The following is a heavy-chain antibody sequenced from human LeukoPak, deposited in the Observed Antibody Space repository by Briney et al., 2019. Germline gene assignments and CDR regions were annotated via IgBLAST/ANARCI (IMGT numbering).Heavy chain of an antibody. V-gene: IGHV3-30-3*01. CDR3: ARVSPPDRYYYDSSGYMDY. J-gene: IGHJ4*02. CDR1: GFTFSSYA. Sequence: GGSLRLSSAASGFTFSSYAMHWVRQAPGKGLEWVAVISYDGSNKYYADSVKGRFTISRDNSKNTLYLQMNSLRAEDTAVYYCARVSPPDRYYYDSSGYMDYWGQGTLVTVSS. D-gene: IGHD3-22*01. CDR2: ISYDGSNK.